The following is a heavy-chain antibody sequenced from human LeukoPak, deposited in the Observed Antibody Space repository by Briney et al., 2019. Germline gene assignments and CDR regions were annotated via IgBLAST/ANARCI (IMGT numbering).Heavy chain of an antibody. CDR3: AKDSSSPRGHFDY. CDR2: ISSSGSTI. J-gene: IGHJ4*02. D-gene: IGHD2-2*01. CDR1: GFTFSDYY. Sequence: GGSLRLSCAASGFTFSDYYMSWVRQAPGKGLEWVSYISSSGSTIYYGDSVKGRFTISRDNAKNSLYLQMNSLRAEDTAVYYCAKDSSSPRGHFDYWGQGTLVTVSS. V-gene: IGHV3-11*01.